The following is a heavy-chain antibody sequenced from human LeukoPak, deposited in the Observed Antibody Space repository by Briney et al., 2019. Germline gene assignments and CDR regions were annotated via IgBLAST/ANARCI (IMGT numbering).Heavy chain of an antibody. CDR2: IYYSGST. CDR3: ASGDGYNFDY. J-gene: IGHJ4*02. D-gene: IGHD5-24*01. Sequence: SETLSLTCTVSGGSISSGVYYWSWIRQPPGKGLEWIGYIYYSGSTNYNPSLKSRVTISVDTSKNQFSLKLSSVTAADTAVYYCASGDGYNFDYWGQGTLVTVSS. CDR1: GGSISSGVYY. V-gene: IGHV4-61*08.